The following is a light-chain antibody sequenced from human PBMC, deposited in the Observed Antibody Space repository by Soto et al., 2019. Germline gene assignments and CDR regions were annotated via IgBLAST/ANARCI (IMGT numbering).Light chain of an antibody. J-gene: IGKJ2*01. Sequence: DIQRTQSPSTLSASVGDRVSITCRASQSLNSWLAWYQQKPGKAPKLLIYKTSTLESGVPSRLSGSGSGTEFTLTISNLQPDDFATYYCQQYNTYSFGQGTKLEI. V-gene: IGKV1-5*03. CDR3: QQYNTYS. CDR1: QSLNSW. CDR2: KTS.